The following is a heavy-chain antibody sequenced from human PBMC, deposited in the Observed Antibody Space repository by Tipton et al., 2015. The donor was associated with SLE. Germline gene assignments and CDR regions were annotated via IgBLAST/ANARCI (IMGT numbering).Heavy chain of an antibody. Sequence: GSLRLSCAASGFTFSDYYMSWIRQAPGKGLEWVSYISSSGSTIYYADSVKGRFTISRDNAKNSLYLQMNSLRAEDTAVYYCAREATYYYGSGSQPFDYWGQGTLVTVSS. J-gene: IGHJ4*02. V-gene: IGHV3-11*04. CDR1: GFTFSDYY. CDR2: ISSSGSTI. D-gene: IGHD3-10*01. CDR3: AREATYYYGSGSQPFDY.